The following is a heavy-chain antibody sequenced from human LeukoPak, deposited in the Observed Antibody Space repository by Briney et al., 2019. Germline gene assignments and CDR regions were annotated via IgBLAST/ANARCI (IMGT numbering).Heavy chain of an antibody. Sequence: PGGSLRLSCAASGFTFSSYAMSWVRQAPAKGLEWVSAISDGGGNTYYADSVKGRFTISRDMSKNTLYLQMNSLRAEDTAVYYCAKGKVNHDGALDAWGQGTLVTVSS. J-gene: IGHJ3*01. D-gene: IGHD2-21*01. V-gene: IGHV3-23*01. CDR1: GFTFSSYA. CDR2: ISDGGGNT. CDR3: AKGKVNHDGALDA.